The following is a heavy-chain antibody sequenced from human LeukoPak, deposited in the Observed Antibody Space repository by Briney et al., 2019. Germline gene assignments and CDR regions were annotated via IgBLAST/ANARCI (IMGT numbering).Heavy chain of an antibody. J-gene: IGHJ4*02. V-gene: IGHV3-21*01. CDR1: GFSSSSYS. CDR2: FISGSSYI. Sequence: GGALRLSCAASGFSSSSYSTNGVRQAPEEGVWRVSSFISGSSYIYYADSVKRRFTISRDNSKNTLYLQMNSLRAEDTAVYYCAKDCLAFDSSGYHYFDYWGQATLVTDSS. D-gene: IGHD3-22*01. CDR3: AKDCLAFDSSGYHYFDY.